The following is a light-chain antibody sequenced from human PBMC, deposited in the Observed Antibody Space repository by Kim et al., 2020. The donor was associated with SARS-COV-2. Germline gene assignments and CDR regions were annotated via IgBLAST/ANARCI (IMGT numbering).Light chain of an antibody. J-gene: IGLJ1*01. Sequence: VSPGQTASITCSGDKLGDKYACWYQQKPGQSPVLVIYQDSERPSGIPERFSGSNSGNTATLTISGTQAMDEADYYCQAWDSSTVVFGTGTKVTVL. CDR1: KLGDKY. V-gene: IGLV3-1*01. CDR3: QAWDSSTVV. CDR2: QDS.